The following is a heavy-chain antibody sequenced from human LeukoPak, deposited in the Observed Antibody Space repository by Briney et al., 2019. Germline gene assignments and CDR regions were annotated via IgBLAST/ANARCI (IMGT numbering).Heavy chain of an antibody. CDR2: INHSGST. D-gene: IGHD6-6*01. Sequence: PSETLSLTCAVYGGSFSGYYWSWIRQPPGKGLEWIGEINHSGSTNYSPSLKSRVTISVDTSKNQFSLKLSSVTAADTAVYYCAEYSSSSYGVFDYWGQGTLVTVSS. CDR3: AEYSSSSYGVFDY. CDR1: GGSFSGYY. J-gene: IGHJ4*02. V-gene: IGHV4-34*01.